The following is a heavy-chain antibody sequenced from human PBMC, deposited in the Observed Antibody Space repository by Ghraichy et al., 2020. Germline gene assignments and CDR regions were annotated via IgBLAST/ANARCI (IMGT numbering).Heavy chain of an antibody. CDR3: AVLASNGVDV. V-gene: IGHV4-30-2*01. D-gene: IGHD3-3*01. CDR2: IYYTGSA. J-gene: IGHJ6*02. CDR1: GGFISSGSYS. Sequence: SETLSLTCTVSGGFISSGSYSWTWIRKPPGKGLEWIGYIYYTGSAFYNPSLKSRVAISLDRFYSNRFSLKLTSVTAADTAVYYCAVLASNGVDVWGQGTTVTVSS.